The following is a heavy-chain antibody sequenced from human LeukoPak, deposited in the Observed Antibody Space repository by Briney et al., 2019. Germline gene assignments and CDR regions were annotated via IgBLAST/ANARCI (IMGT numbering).Heavy chain of an antibody. Sequence: PSQTLSLTCTVSGGSISSGGYYWSWIRQHPGKGLEWIGYIYYSGSTYYNPSLKSRVTISVDTSKNQFSLKLSSVTAADTAVYYCARRIVVGPNDAFDIWGQGTMVTVSS. D-gene: IGHD2-2*01. J-gene: IGHJ3*02. V-gene: IGHV4-31*03. CDR3: ARRIVVGPNDAFDI. CDR2: IYYSGST. CDR1: GGSISSGGYY.